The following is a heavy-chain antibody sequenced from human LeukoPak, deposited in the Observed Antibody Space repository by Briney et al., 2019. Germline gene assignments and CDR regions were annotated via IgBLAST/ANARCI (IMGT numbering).Heavy chain of an antibody. CDR3: ARDTAMVKNWFDP. Sequence: PSETLSLTCTVSGGSISSSSYYWGWISQPPGKGLEWIGSIYYSGSTYYNPSLKSRVTISVDTSKNQFSLKLSSVTAADTAVYYCARDTAMVKNWFDPWGQGTLVTVSS. CDR2: IYYSGST. D-gene: IGHD5-18*01. V-gene: IGHV4-39*02. J-gene: IGHJ5*02. CDR1: GGSISSSSYY.